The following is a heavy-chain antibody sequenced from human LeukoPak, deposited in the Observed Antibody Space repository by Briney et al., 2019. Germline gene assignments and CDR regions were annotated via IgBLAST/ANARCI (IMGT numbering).Heavy chain of an antibody. J-gene: IGHJ4*02. CDR1: GFTFSSYE. V-gene: IGHV3-48*03. CDR3: ARVGRPGYSDY. D-gene: IGHD5-24*01. CDR2: ISSSGSTI. Sequence: GGSLRLSCAASGFTFSSYEMNWVRQAPGKGLEWVSYISSSGSTIYYADSVKGRFTISRDNAKNSLYLQMNSLRAEDTAVYYCARVGRPGYSDYWGEGTLVTVSS.